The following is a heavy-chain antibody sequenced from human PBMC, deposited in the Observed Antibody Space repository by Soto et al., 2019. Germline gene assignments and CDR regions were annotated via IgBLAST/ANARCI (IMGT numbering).Heavy chain of an antibody. J-gene: IGHJ6*02. CDR1: GFTFSNYA. Sequence: QVQLVESGGGVVQPGRSLRLSCAASGFTFSNYAMHWVRQAPGKGLEWVTLISYDGSNKYYAGSVKGRFTVSRDNSKNTLYLQMNSLRDEDTAVYHCARPGVTGTTHYYYQYPMDLWGQGTTVTVS. D-gene: IGHD1-7*01. CDR3: ARPGVTGTTHYYYQYPMDL. CDR2: ISYDGSNK. V-gene: IGHV3-30-3*01.